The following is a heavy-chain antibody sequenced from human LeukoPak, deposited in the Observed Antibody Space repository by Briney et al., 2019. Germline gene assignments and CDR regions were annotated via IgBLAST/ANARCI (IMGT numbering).Heavy chain of an antibody. Sequence: GGSLRLSCAASGFTFSSYAMSWVRQAPGKGLEWVSAISGSGGSTYYADSVKGRFTISRDNSKNTPYLQMNSLRAEDTAVYYCARAHDYGDRYNWFDPWGQGTLVTVSS. J-gene: IGHJ5*02. CDR2: ISGSGGST. V-gene: IGHV3-23*01. CDR3: ARAHDYGDRYNWFDP. D-gene: IGHD4-17*01. CDR1: GFTFSSYA.